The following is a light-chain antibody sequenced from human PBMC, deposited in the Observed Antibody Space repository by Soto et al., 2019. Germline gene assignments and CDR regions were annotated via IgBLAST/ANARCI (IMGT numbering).Light chain of an antibody. V-gene: IGLV2-14*01. Sequence: QSVLTQPASVSGSPGKSITISCTGTSSDVGGYNYVSWYQQHPGKAPKLMIYDVSNRPSGVSNRFSGSKSGNTASLTISGLQAEDEADYYCSSYTSSSTDFGTGTKLTVL. CDR1: SSDVGGYNY. J-gene: IGLJ1*01. CDR3: SSYTSSSTD. CDR2: DVS.